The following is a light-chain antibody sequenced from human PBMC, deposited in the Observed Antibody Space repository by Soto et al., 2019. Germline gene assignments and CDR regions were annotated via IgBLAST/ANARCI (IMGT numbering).Light chain of an antibody. CDR3: SSYMSSTTSYV. J-gene: IGLJ1*01. V-gene: IGLV2-14*03. CDR2: DVS. CDR1: SGDFAGSDL. Sequence: QSALTQPASVSGSPGQSITISCTGPSGDFAGSDLVSWYQHHPGKAPKVMIYDVSNRPSGVSHRFSGSKSGNTASLTISGLQAEDEADYYCSSYMSSTTSYVSGTGTKVTLL.